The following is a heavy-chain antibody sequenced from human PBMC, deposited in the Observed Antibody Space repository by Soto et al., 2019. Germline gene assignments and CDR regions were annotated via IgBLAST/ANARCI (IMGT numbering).Heavy chain of an antibody. CDR3: ARLAVAGTDYFDY. CDR2: ISYDGSNK. J-gene: IGHJ4*02. D-gene: IGHD6-19*01. V-gene: IGHV3-30*03. Sequence: QVQLVESGGGVVQPGRSLRLSCAASGFTFSSYGMHWVRQAPGKGLEWVAVISYDGSNKYYADSVKGRFTISRDNSKNTLYLPMNSPRAEDTAGYYWARLAVAGTDYFDYWGQGTLVTVSS. CDR1: GFTFSSYG.